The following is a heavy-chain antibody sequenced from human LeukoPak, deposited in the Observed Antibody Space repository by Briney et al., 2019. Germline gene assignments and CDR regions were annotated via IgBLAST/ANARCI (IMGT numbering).Heavy chain of an antibody. D-gene: IGHD6-19*01. CDR3: ARDIGSSGWVGYYYYGMDV. J-gene: IGHJ6*02. V-gene: IGHV3-30-3*01. CDR2: ISYDGSNK. CDR1: GFTFSSYA. Sequence: GGSLRLSCAASGFTFSSYAMHWVRQAPGKGLEWVAVISYDGSNKYYADSVRGRFTISRDNSKNTLYLQMNSLRAEDTAVYYCARDIGSSGWVGYYYYGMDVWGQGTTVTVSS.